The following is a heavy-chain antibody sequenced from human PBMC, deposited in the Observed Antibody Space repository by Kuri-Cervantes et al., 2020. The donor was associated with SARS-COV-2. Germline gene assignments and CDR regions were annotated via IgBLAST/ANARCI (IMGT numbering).Heavy chain of an antibody. J-gene: IGHJ4*02. V-gene: IGHV3-21*01. D-gene: IGHD3-22*01. Sequence: LSLTCAASGFPFSDYRMNWIRQSPGKGLEWVSCIDGYSPYIHYADSVKGRLTISRDNAKSSVFLQMNSLRAEDTAVYYCTTSMIVSAAHYFDYWGQGILVTVSS. CDR3: TTSMIVSAAHYFDY. CDR2: IDGYSPYI. CDR1: GFPFSDYR.